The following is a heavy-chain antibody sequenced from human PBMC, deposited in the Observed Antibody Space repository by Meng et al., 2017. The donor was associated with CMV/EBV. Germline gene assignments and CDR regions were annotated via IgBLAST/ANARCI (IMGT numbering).Heavy chain of an antibody. V-gene: IGHV3-30*04. D-gene: IGHD6-6*01. CDR2: ISYDGSNE. CDR3: ATGLKPEVIAARHYYYYDMDD. J-gene: IGHJ6*02. Sequence: GGSLRLSCAASGFTLSTYAVHWVRQAPGKGPEWVAVISYDGSNEHYADSVKGRFTISRDNSKNTLYLQMNSLKTADTAVYYCATGLKPEVIAARHYYYYDMDDWGQGTTVTVSS. CDR1: GFTLSTYA.